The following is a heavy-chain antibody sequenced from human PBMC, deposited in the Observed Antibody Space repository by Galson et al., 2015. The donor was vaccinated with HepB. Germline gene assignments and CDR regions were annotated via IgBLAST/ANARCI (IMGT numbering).Heavy chain of an antibody. CDR2: IIPIFGTA. CDR1: GGTFSSYA. D-gene: IGHD6-13*01. CDR3: AIRITQPRDPRGDSSSWVYFDY. V-gene: IGHV1-69*13. J-gene: IGHJ4*02. Sequence: SVTVSCKASGGTFSSYAISWVRQAPGQGLEWMGGIIPIFGTANYAQKFQGRVTITADESTSTAYMELSSLRSEDTAVYYCAIRITQPRDPRGDSSSWVYFDYWGQGTLGTVSS.